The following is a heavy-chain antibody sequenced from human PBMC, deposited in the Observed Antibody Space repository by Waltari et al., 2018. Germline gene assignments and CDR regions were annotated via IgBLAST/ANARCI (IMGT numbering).Heavy chain of an antibody. CDR2: ISHSGST. CDR3: ARGLYYDSSGYYGDAFDI. CDR1: GSSIRSGYY. Sequence: QVQLQESGPGLVKPSETLSLTCAVSGSSIRSGYYWGWPRQPPGKGLEWIGSISHSGSTYYNPSLKSRVTISVDTSKNHFSLRLSSVTAADTAVYYCARGLYYDSSGYYGDAFDIWGQGTMVTVSS. V-gene: IGHV4-38-2*01. J-gene: IGHJ3*02. D-gene: IGHD3-22*01.